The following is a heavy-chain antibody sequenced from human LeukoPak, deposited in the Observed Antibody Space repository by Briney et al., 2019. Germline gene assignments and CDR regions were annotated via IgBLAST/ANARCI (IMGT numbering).Heavy chain of an antibody. Sequence: GASVKVSCKASGYTFTGYYMHWVRQAPGQGLEWMGWINPNSGGTNYAQKFQGRVTMTRDKSISTAYLQWSSLKASDTAMYYCARHLRVGSPFDYWGQGTLVTVSS. CDR1: GYTFTGYY. D-gene: IGHD3-16*01. J-gene: IGHJ4*02. V-gene: IGHV1-2*02. CDR3: ARHLRVGSPFDY. CDR2: INPNSGGT.